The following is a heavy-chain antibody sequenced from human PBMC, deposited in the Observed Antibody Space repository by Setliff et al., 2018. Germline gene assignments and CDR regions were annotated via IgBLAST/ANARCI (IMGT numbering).Heavy chain of an antibody. CDR2: IYPGDSDT. V-gene: IGHV5-51*01. CDR1: GYRFTSYW. J-gene: IGHJ4*02. D-gene: IGHD3-10*01. Sequence: GESLKISCKGSGYRFTSYWIGWVRQMPGKGLEWTGLIYPGDSDTRYSPSFRGQVTISADKSISSAYLQWRSLKASDTAMYYCARVGSQGGYYFDSWGQGTLVTVSS. CDR3: ARVGSQGGYYFDS.